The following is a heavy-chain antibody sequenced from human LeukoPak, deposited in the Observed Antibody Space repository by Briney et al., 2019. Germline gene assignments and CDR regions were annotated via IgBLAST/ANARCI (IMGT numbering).Heavy chain of an antibody. V-gene: IGHV3-21*01. Sequence: GGSLRLSCAASGFTFSSYWMSWVRQAPGKGLEWVSSISSSSSYIYYADSVKGRFTISRDNAKNSLYLQMNSLRAEDTAVYYCARHRSGGSQDDAFDIWGQGTMVTVSS. J-gene: IGHJ3*02. CDR1: GFTFSSYW. CDR2: ISSSSSYI. D-gene: IGHD2-15*01. CDR3: ARHRSGGSQDDAFDI.